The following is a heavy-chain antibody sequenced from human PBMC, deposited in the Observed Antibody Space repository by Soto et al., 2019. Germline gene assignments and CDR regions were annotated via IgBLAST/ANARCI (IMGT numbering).Heavy chain of an antibody. CDR3: ARGRDKEWEPPRSPDD. Sequence: QVQLVQSGAELKSPGASMKGACKASGYNFTNYDITWVRQISGHGLEWMGWMNPKSSNRGYAQKFQGSITMYTATSISTASMELRSLPSEATALYYCARGRDKEWEPPRSPDDWGQGNLVTVSS. CDR2: MNPKSSNR. D-gene: IGHD1-26*01. CDR1: GYNFTNYD. J-gene: IGHJ4*02. V-gene: IGHV1-8*01.